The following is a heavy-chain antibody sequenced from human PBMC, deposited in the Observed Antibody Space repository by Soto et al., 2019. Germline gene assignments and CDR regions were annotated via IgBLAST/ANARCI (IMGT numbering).Heavy chain of an antibody. V-gene: IGHV3-7*01. J-gene: IGHJ6*02. D-gene: IGHD2-2*01. Sequence: EVQLVESGGGLVQPEGSLRLSCAASGFTFRCYWMNWVRPAPGKGLEWVDKIKGDGSEKYFVHSVKGRFTISRDNAKNSLYLQMNSLRAEDTAVYYCARDLGRTAAGYYYSGAKDVWGQGPTVTVSS. CDR3: ARDLGRTAAGYYYSGAKDV. CDR2: IKGDGSEK. CDR1: GFTFRCYW.